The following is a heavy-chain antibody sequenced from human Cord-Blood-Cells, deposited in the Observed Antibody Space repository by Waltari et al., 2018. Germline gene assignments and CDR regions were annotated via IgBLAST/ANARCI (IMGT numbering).Heavy chain of an antibody. CDR1: GYTLTEFS. CDR3: ATGTPYSGYDYYYYGMDV. D-gene: IGHD5-12*01. V-gene: IGHV1-24*01. Sequence: QVQLVQSGAEVKKPGASVKVSCKVSGYTLTEFSMPWVRKAPGKGLEWMGGFDPEDGETIYAQKFQGRVTMTEDTSTDTAYMELSSLRSEDTAVYYCATGTPYSGYDYYYYGMDVWGQGTTVTVSS. J-gene: IGHJ6*02. CDR2: FDPEDGET.